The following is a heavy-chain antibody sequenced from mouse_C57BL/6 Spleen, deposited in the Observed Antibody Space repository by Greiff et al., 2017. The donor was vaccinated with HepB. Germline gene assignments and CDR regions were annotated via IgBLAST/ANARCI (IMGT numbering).Heavy chain of an antibody. CDR2: ISSGSSTI. D-gene: IGHD1-1*01. CDR3: ARDSSSPYYYAMDY. CDR1: GFTFSDYG. V-gene: IGHV5-17*01. Sequence: EVQLVESGGGLVKPGGSLKLSCAASGFTFSDYGMHWVRQAPEKGLEWVAYISSGSSTIYYADTVKGRFTLSRDNAKNTLFLQMTSLRSEDTAMYYCARDSSSPYYYAMDYWGQGTSVTVSS. J-gene: IGHJ4*01.